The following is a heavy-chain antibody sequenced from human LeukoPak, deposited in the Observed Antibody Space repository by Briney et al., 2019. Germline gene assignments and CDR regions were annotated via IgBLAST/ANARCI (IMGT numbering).Heavy chain of an antibody. CDR2: IWYDGTDI. D-gene: IGHD4-11*01. CDR1: GLILSSYG. J-gene: IGHJ4*02. Sequence: GGSLRLSCAASGLILSSYGIHWVRQAPGKGLEWVAVIWYDGTDIYYGDSVKGRFSISRDNSKNTVYLQMDSLRAEDTAVYYCARDAGGAFGNYVNYFDYWGQGTLVTVSS. CDR3: ARDAGGAFGNYVNYFDY. V-gene: IGHV3-33*01.